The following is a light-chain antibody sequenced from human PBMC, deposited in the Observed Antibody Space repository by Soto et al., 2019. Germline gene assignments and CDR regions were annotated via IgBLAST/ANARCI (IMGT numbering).Light chain of an antibody. CDR3: QQRTNWPLT. J-gene: IGKJ4*01. V-gene: IGKV3-11*01. CDR1: QSVSKY. Sequence: EIVLTQSPATLSLSPGERATLSCRASQSVSKYLAWYPQKPGQAPRLLIYDASNRATGVPARFSGSGSETDFTLTISSLEPEDFAVYYCQQRTNWPLTFGGGTKVEIK. CDR2: DAS.